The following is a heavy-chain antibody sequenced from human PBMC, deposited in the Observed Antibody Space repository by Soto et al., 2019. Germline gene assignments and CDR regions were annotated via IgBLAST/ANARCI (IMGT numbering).Heavy chain of an antibody. D-gene: IGHD2-15*01. J-gene: IGHJ6*02. V-gene: IGHV1-69*13. CDR1: GGTFSSYA. Sequence: SVKVSCKASGGTFSSYAISWVRQAPGQGLEWMGGIIPIFGTANYAQKFQGRVTITADESTSTAYMELSSLRSEDTAVYYCARYCSGGSCYSLFSGYYYGMDVWGQGTTVTVSS. CDR2: IIPIFGTA. CDR3: ARYCSGGSCYSLFSGYYYGMDV.